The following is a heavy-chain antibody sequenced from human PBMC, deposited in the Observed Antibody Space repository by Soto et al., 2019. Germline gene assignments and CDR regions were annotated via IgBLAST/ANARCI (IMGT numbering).Heavy chain of an antibody. CDR3: ARGGGYDSQLDY. CDR2: IIPILGIA. J-gene: IGHJ4*02. Sequence: QVQLVQSGAEVKKPGSSVKVSCKASGGTFSSYTISWVRQAPGQGLEWMGRIIPILGIANYAQKFQGRVTITADKSTSPAYMELSSLRSEDTAVYYCARGGGYDSQLDYWGQGTLVTVSS. CDR1: GGTFSSYT. D-gene: IGHD3-22*01. V-gene: IGHV1-69*02.